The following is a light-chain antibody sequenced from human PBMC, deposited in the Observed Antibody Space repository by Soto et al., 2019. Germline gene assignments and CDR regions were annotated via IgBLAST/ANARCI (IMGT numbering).Light chain of an antibody. J-gene: IGLJ1*01. CDR1: SSDVGGYNY. CDR3: TSFTSSSTYV. Sequence: QSALTQPASVSGSPGQSITISCTGTSSDVGGYNYVSWYQQHPDKAPKLMIYEVNTRPSGVSTRFSGSKSGNTASLTISGLQAEDEADYYCTSFTSSSTYVFGTGTKLTVL. V-gene: IGLV2-14*01. CDR2: EVN.